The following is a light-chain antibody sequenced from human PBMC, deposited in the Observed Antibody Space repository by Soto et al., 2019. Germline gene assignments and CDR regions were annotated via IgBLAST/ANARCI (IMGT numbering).Light chain of an antibody. V-gene: IGLV3-25*02. CDR1: VLPKQY. Sequence: SYELTQPTSVSVSPGQTAKITCSGDVLPKQYAYWYQQKPGQAPVLMIYKDTSRPSGIPERFSGSTSGTTVTLTISGVRAEDEADYFCQSTDSTDAAVFGGGTKLTVL. CDR2: KDT. CDR3: QSTDSTDAAV. J-gene: IGLJ3*02.